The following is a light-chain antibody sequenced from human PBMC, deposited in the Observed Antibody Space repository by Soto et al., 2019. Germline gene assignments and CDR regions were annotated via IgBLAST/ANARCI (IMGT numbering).Light chain of an antibody. CDR1: SSDVGGYNY. CDR3: ASWEDSLNGWV. V-gene: IGLV2-14*01. J-gene: IGLJ3*02. CDR2: EVS. Sequence: QSALTQPASVSGSPGQSITISCTGTSSDVGGYNYVSWYQQHPGKAPKFLIYEVSNRPSGVSNRFSGSKSGNTASLTISGLQAEDEADYYCASWEDSLNGWVIGGGTKVTVL.